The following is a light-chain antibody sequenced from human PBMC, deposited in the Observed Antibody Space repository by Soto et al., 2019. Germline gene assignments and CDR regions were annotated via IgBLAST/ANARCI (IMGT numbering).Light chain of an antibody. CDR3: QQYNSLIT. CDR1: QSISSW. Sequence: DIQMTQSPSTLSASEGDRVTITCRASQSISSWLAWYQQKPGKAPKLLIYDASSLESGVPSRFSGSGSGTEFTLTISSLQPDDFATYYCQQYNSLITFGQGTRLEIK. V-gene: IGKV1-5*01. J-gene: IGKJ5*01. CDR2: DAS.